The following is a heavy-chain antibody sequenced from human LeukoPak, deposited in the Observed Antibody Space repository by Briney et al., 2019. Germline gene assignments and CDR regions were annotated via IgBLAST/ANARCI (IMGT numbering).Heavy chain of an antibody. CDR3: ARPKDSNWETLHH. CDR1: GGTFSGYS. D-gene: IGHD4-11*01. Sequence: SVKVSCKASGGTFSGYSIAWVRQAPGQGLEWMGGIIPNFRTSNYAQKFQGRVTFSTDESAGTGYLEPSGLRSEDTAVYYCARPKDSNWETLHHWGQGTLVTVSS. V-gene: IGHV1-69*05. CDR2: IIPNFRTS. J-gene: IGHJ1*01.